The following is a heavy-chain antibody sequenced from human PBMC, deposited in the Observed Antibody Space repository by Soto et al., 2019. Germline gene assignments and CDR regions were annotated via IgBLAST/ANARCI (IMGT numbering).Heavy chain of an antibody. Sequence: QVQLVQSGAEVKKPGASVKVSCKASGYTFTSYDINWVRQATGQGLEWMGWMNPNSANTGYAQKFQGRVTMTGNTSRSKAYMELSSLRSEDAAVDYCEKAYGMDVWGQGTTVTVSS. V-gene: IGHV1-8*01. J-gene: IGHJ6*02. CDR2: MNPNSANT. CDR3: EKAYGMDV. CDR1: GYTFTSYD.